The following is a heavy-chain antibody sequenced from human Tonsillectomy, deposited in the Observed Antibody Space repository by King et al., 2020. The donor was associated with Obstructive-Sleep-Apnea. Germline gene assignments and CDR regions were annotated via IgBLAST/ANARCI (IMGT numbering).Heavy chain of an antibody. CDR2: IRDDGSYQ. CDR1: RFSFIIYG. J-gene: IGHJ4*02. V-gene: IGHV3-30*02. CDR3: AKDTRGRMERPCY. Sequence: VQLVESGGGVAQPGGSLRLSCAASRFSFIIYGMHWVRQAPGKGLEWVAFIRDDGSYQHYADPIKGRLTIPRENSKNTLFLQMNSLSSGDTGVYYCAKDTRGRMERPCYCGQGTLVSVSS. D-gene: IGHD1-1*01.